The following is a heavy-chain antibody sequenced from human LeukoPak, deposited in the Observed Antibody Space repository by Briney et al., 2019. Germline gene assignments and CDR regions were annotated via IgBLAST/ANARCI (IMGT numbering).Heavy chain of an antibody. CDR1: GFTFSSYA. J-gene: IGHJ6*03. CDR3: AKNPRIADYYYFYMDV. V-gene: IGHV3-23*01. D-gene: IGHD6-13*01. Sequence: GGSLRLSCAASGFTFSSYAMSWVRQAPGKGLEWVSAISGSGGSTYYADSVKGRFTISRDNSKNTLYLQLHGLGAEDTAVYYCAKNPRIADYYYFYMDVWGKGTTVTVSS. CDR2: ISGSGGST.